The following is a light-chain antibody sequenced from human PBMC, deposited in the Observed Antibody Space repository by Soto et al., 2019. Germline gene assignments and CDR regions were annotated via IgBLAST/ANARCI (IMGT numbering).Light chain of an antibody. CDR3: MQGTHWPPST. V-gene: IGKV2-30*01. CDR2: KVS. Sequence: DVVMTQSPLSLPVTLGQPASISCRSSQSLVYSDGNTYLNWFQQRPGQSPRRLIYKVSNRDSGVPDRFSGSRSGTDFILKISRVEAEDVGVYYCMQGTHWPPSTFGQGTKVEIK. J-gene: IGKJ1*01. CDR1: QSLVYSDGNTY.